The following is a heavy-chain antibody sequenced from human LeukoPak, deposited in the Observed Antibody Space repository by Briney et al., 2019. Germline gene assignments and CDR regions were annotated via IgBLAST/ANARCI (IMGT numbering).Heavy chain of an antibody. CDR2: IYYSGST. D-gene: IGHD1-26*01. J-gene: IGHJ4*02. CDR1: AGSISISSYY. Sequence: SETLSLTCTLSAGSISISSYYSGWIRPPPGKGLEWIGSIYYSGSTYYNPSLKSRVTISVNTSKNQFSLKLSSVTAADTAVYYCARNEWELNFDYWGQGTLVTVSS. V-gene: IGHV4-39*01. CDR3: ARNEWELNFDY.